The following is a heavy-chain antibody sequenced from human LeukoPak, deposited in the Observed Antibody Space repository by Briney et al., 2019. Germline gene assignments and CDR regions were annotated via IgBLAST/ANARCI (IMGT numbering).Heavy chain of an antibody. V-gene: IGHV3-7*01. D-gene: IGHD3-3*01. CDR3: ARQESGYHGGSFDH. Sequence: HPGGSLRLSCAASGFPFTTCWMSWVRQAPGKWLEWVANIKQDGSEKYYVDSVKGRFTISRDNAKNSLYLQMNSLRAEDTAVYYCARQESGYHGGSFDHWGQGTLVTVSS. CDR2: IKQDGSEK. J-gene: IGHJ4*02. CDR1: GFPFTTCW.